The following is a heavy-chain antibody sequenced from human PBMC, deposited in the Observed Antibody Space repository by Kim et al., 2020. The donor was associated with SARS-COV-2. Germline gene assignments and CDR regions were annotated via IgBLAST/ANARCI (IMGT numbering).Heavy chain of an antibody. V-gene: IGHV4-39*01. CDR1: GGSISSSSYY. CDR2: IYYSGST. Sequence: SETLSLTCTVSGGSISSSSYYWGWIRQPPGKGLEWIGSIYYSGSTYYNPSLKSRVTISVDTSKNQFSLKLSSVTAADTAVYYCARQGEVVTYDYWGQGTLVTVSS. CDR3: ARQGEVVTYDY. J-gene: IGHJ4*02. D-gene: IGHD3-22*01.